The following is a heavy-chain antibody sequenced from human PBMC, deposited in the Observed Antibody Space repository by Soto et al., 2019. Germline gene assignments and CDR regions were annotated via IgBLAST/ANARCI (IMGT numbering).Heavy chain of an antibody. CDR2: IRSKAYGGTT. J-gene: IGHJ3*02. CDR1: GLTFGDYA. D-gene: IGHD2-15*01. Sequence: PGGSLRLSCTASGLTFGDYAMSWFRQAPGKGLEWVGFIRSKAYGGTTEYAASVKGRFTISRDDSKSIAYLQMNSLKTEDTAVYYCTRDVTKYCCCCCCYSENDAFDIWGQGTMVTVSS. CDR3: TRDVTKYCCCCCCYSENDAFDI. V-gene: IGHV3-49*03.